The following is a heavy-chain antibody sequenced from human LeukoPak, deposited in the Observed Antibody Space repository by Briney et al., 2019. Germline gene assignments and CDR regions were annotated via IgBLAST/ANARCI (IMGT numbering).Heavy chain of an antibody. Sequence: ASVKVSCKASGGTFISYAISWVRQAPGQGLEWMGGIIPIFGTANYAQKFQGRVTITADESTSTAYMEVSRLRSEDTAVYYCATTLHGYSLYYFDYWGQGNLVTVS. CDR1: GGTFISYA. CDR3: ATTLHGYSLYYFDY. CDR2: IIPIFGTA. J-gene: IGHJ4*02. D-gene: IGHD5-18*01. V-gene: IGHV1-69*13.